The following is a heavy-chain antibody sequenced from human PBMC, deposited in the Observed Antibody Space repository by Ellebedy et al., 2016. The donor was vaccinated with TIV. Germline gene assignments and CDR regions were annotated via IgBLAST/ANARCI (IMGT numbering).Heavy chain of an antibody. CDR2: ISYDGSEK. CDR3: ATSAVGHSHGYYFDY. CDR1: GFTFSSYA. J-gene: IGHJ4*02. Sequence: GESLKISCTVSGFTFSSYAIHWVRLAPGKGLEWVTLISYDGSEKYNADSVKGRFTISRDNSKNTVYLQMNSLRAEDTGVYYCATSAVGHSHGYYFDYWGQGTLVTVSA. V-gene: IGHV3-30-3*01. D-gene: IGHD3-22*01.